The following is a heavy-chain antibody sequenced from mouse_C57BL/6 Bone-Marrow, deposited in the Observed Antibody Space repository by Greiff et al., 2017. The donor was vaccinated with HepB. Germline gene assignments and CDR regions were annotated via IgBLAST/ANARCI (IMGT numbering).Heavy chain of an antibody. D-gene: IGHD1-1*01. CDR3: ARGSDYYGSSYFDY. Sequence: EVQVVESGGGLVKPGGSLKLSCAASGFTFSSYAMSWVRQTPEKRLEWVATISDGGSYTYYPDNVKGRFTISRDNAKNNLYLQMSHLKSEDTAMYYCARGSDYYGSSYFDYWGQGTTLTVSS. CDR2: ISDGGSYT. J-gene: IGHJ2*01. V-gene: IGHV5-4*01. CDR1: GFTFSSYA.